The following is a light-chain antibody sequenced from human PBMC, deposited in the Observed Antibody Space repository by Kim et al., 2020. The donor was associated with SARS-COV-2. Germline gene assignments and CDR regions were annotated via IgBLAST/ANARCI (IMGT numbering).Light chain of an antibody. CDR2: DVR. Sequence: GQSVTIPCAGTSSDIGGYNSVSWFQQHPDKAPKLMIYDVRQRPSGVPDRFSGSKSDNTASLTISGLQAEDEADYYCCSYAGTYTLVFGGGTQLTVL. J-gene: IGLJ3*02. CDR3: CSYAGTYTLV. V-gene: IGLV2-11*01. CDR1: SSDIGGYNS.